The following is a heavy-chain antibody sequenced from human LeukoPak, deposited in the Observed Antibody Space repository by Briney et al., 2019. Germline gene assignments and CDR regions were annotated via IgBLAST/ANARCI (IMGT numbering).Heavy chain of an antibody. J-gene: IGHJ4*02. D-gene: IGHD3-9*01. CDR2: IWYDGSNK. Sequence: YGXHWVRQAPGKGLEWXAVIWYDGSNKYYADSVKGRFTISRDNSKNTLYMQMKSLRAEDTAVYYCAKGAHTENYDILTEGFDYWGQGTLVTVSS. V-gene: IGHV3-33*06. CDR3: AKGAHTENYDILTEGFDY. CDR1: YG.